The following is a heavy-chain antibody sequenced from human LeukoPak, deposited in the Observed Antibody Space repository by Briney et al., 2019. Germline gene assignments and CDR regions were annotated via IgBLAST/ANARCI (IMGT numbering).Heavy chain of an antibody. D-gene: IGHD2-2*01. Sequence: ASVKVSCKASGYTFTGYYMHWVRQAPGQGLEWMGWINPNSGGTNYAQKFQGRVTMTRDTSISTAYMELSRLRSDDTAVYYCARDSCSSTSCYDIQGNWFDSWGQGTLVTVSS. CDR1: GYTFTGYY. CDR2: INPNSGGT. J-gene: IGHJ5*01. CDR3: ARDSCSSTSCYDIQGNWFDS. V-gene: IGHV1-2*02.